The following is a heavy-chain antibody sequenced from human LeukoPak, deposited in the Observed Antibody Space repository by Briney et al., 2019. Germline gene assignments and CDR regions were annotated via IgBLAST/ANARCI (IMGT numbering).Heavy chain of an antibody. Sequence: ASVRVSCKASGYTFTSYGISWVRQAPGQGLERMGWISAYNGNTNYAQKLQGRVTMTTDTSTSTAYLELRRLRSDDTAVYYCARGFAYYDSSGYFGHNAFDIWGQGTMVTVSS. CDR2: ISAYNGNT. J-gene: IGHJ3*02. CDR1: GYTFTSYG. V-gene: IGHV1-18*01. D-gene: IGHD3-22*01. CDR3: ARGFAYYDSSGYFGHNAFDI.